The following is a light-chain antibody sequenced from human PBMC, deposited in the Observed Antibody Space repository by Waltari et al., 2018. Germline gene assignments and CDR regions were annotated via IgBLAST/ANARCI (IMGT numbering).Light chain of an antibody. CDR2: KND. CDR1: TSNIGTEY. Sequence: QSVLTQPPSVSATPGQKVTISCSGSTSNIGTEYVSWYQQLPRTAPKLLIYKNDNRPSGIPDRFSGSKSGTSATLGITGLQTGDEAHYYCGAWDSSVSAYVFGTGTEVTVL. CDR3: GAWDSSVSAYV. V-gene: IGLV1-51*01. J-gene: IGLJ1*01.